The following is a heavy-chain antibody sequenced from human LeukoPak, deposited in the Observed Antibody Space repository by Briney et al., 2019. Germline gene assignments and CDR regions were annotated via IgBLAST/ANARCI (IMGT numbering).Heavy chain of an antibody. V-gene: IGHV3-49*04. CDR3: TRGRRATHDY. Sequence: PGGSLRLSCTASGFTFGDYSMNWVRQAPGKWLKWVGFIRSKAYGGTTEYAASVKGRFTISRDDSKSIAYLQMNSLKTEDTAVYYCTRGRRATHDYWGQGTLVTVSS. CDR1: GFTFGDYS. D-gene: IGHD1-26*01. J-gene: IGHJ4*02. CDR2: IRSKAYGGTT.